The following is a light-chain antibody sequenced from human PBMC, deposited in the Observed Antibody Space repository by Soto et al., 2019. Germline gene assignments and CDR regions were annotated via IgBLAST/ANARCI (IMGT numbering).Light chain of an antibody. J-gene: IGLJ1*01. CDR2: EGS. CDR1: SSDVGSYNL. V-gene: IGLV2-23*01. CDR3: CSYAGSSFYV. Sequence: QSALTQPASVSGSPGQSITISCTGTSSDVGSYNLVSWYQQHPGKAPKLMIYEGSKRPSGVSIRFSGSKSGNTASLTISGLQAEDEADYYCCSYAGSSFYVFGTGTKLTVL.